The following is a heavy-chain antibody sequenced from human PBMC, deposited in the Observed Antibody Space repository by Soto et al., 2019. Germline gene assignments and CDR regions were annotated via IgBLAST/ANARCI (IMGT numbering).Heavy chain of an antibody. J-gene: IGHJ4*02. CDR2: IKYDATST. Sequence: EVQLVESGGGLFQPGGSLRLSCAASGFTFNKYWIHWVRQAPGTGLVWVSSIKYDATSTNYADSVKGRFSISRDNAKNTVYLQMSSLRGDDTAVYYCVRGALGSYYFDYWGQGTLVTVSS. V-gene: IGHV3-74*01. D-gene: IGHD3-16*01. CDR1: GFTFNKYW. CDR3: VRGALGSYYFDY.